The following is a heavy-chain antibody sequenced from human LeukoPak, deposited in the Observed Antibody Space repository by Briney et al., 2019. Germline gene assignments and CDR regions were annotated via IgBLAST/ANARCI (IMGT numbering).Heavy chain of an antibody. CDR3: ARDPDYYGSGSS. CDR2: INPNSGGT. Sequence: ASVKVSCKASGYTFTCYYMHWVRQAPGQGLEWMGWINPNSGGTNYAQKFQGRVTMTRDTSISTAYMELSRLRSDDTAVYYCARDPDYYGSGSSWGQGTLVTVSS. CDR1: GYTFTCYY. J-gene: IGHJ5*02. D-gene: IGHD3-10*01. V-gene: IGHV1-2*02.